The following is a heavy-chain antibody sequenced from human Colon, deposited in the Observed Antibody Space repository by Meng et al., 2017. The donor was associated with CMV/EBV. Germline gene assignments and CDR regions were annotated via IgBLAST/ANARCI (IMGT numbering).Heavy chain of an antibody. Sequence: GESLKISCAASGFTFSRYWMNWVRQAPGKGLEWVANIKQDGSEKYYVDSVEGRFTISRDNAKNSLYLQMNSLRAEDTAVYYCARDIPSSGAYEFDCWGQGTLVTVSS. CDR1: GFTFSRYW. CDR3: ARDIPSSGAYEFDC. D-gene: IGHD1-26*01. CDR2: IKQDGSEK. V-gene: IGHV3-7*01. J-gene: IGHJ4*02.